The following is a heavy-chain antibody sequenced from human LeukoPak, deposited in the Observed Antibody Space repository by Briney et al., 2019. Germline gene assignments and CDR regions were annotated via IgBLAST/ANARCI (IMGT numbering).Heavy chain of an antibody. CDR2: IIPIFGTA. D-gene: IGHD3-3*01. Sequence: ASVKVSCKASGGTFSSYAISWVLQAPGQGLEWMGGIIPIFGTANYAQKFQGRVTITTDESTSTAYMELSSLRSEDTAVYYCARGGHITIFGVVTRGEFDYWGQGTLVTVSS. J-gene: IGHJ4*02. V-gene: IGHV1-69*05. CDR1: GGTFSSYA. CDR3: ARGGHITIFGVVTRGEFDY.